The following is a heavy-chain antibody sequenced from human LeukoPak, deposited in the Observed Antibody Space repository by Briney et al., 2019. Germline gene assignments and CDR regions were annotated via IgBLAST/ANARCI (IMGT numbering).Heavy chain of an antibody. CDR2: ISYDGSNK. Sequence: GRSLTLSCAASGFTFSSYSMHWVRQAPGKGLEWVAVISYDGSNKYYADSVKGRFTISRDNSKNTLYLQMNSLRAEDTAVYYCATYSSPDYWGQGTLVTVSS. V-gene: IGHV3-30*04. J-gene: IGHJ4*02. D-gene: IGHD6-13*01. CDR3: ATYSSPDY. CDR1: GFTFSSYS.